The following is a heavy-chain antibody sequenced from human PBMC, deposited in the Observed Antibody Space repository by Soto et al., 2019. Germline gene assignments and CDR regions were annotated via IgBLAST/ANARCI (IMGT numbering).Heavy chain of an antibody. CDR2: FDPEDGET. Sequence: GAPVKVSSKASGYTLTASSMPWVRQAPGNGLARMGGFDPEDGETIYAQKFQGRVTMTEDTSTDTAYMELSSLRSEDTAVYYCASYSLDYGGNLLDYPGRGTLVLVSS. CDR1: GYTLTASS. D-gene: IGHD4-17*01. CDR3: ASYSLDYGGNLLDY. J-gene: IGHJ4*01. V-gene: IGHV1-24*01.